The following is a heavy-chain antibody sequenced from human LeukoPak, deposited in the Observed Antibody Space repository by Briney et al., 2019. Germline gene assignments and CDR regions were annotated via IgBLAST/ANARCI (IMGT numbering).Heavy chain of an antibody. CDR2: IFYSGGT. CDR3: ARLWFGIKGDYFDY. V-gene: IGHV4-39*01. D-gene: IGHD3-10*01. CDR1: GVSISETTYY. Sequence: SETLSLTCSVSGVSISETTYYWGWIRQPPGKGLEWIGSIFYSGGTYYNPSLKSRVTISVDTSNNQFSLKLGSVTAADTAVYYCARLWFGIKGDYFDYWGQGTLVSVSS. J-gene: IGHJ4*02.